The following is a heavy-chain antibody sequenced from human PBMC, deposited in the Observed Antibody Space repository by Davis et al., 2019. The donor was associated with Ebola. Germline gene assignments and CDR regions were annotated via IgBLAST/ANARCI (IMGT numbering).Heavy chain of an antibody. Sequence: GESLKISCAASGITFSNYAMTWIRQAPGKGLEWVSTIYSGGSTSYADSVKGRFTISRDDSKNSLYLQMNSLRAEDTAVYYCARARDPFDYWGQGTPVTVSS. CDR3: ARARDPFDY. J-gene: IGHJ4*02. CDR2: IYSGGST. CDR1: GITFSNYA. V-gene: IGHV3-23*05.